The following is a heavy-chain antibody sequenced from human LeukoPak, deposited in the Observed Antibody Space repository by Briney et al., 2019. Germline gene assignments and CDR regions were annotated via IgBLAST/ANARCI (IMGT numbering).Heavy chain of an antibody. D-gene: IGHD6-19*01. CDR3: ARDPDGSSSWYMYSSGWYSSDSFDY. J-gene: IGHJ4*02. Sequence: ASVKVSCKASGYTLTSYGISWVRQAPGQGLEWMGWISAYNGNTNYAQKLQGRVTMTTDTSTSTAYMELRSLRSDDTAVYYCARDPDGSSSWYMYSSGWYSSDSFDYWGQGTLVTVSS. CDR2: ISAYNGNT. V-gene: IGHV1-18*01. CDR1: GYTLTSYG.